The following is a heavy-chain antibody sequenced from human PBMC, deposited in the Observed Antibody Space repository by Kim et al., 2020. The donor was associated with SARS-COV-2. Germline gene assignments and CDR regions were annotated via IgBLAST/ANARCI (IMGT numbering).Heavy chain of an antibody. J-gene: IGHJ4*02. CDR3: ARQGIASPFDY. V-gene: IGHV5-10-1*01. Sequence: TNYSPSFQGHVTSSADKSISTAYLQWSSLKASDTAMYYCARQGIASPFDYWGQGTLVTVSS. CDR2: T.